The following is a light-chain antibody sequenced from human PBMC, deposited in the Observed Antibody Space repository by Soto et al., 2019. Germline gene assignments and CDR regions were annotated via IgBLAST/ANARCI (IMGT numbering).Light chain of an antibody. J-gene: IGKJ2*01. Sequence: IQMTQSPSTLSASVGDRVTVTCRASQSISSWLSWYQQKPGKAPNLLIYDASTLESGVPSRFSGSGSGTEFTLTISGLQPDDFATYYCQHHNSYPYTFGQGTKVDIK. CDR2: DAS. CDR1: QSISSW. V-gene: IGKV1-5*01. CDR3: QHHNSYPYT.